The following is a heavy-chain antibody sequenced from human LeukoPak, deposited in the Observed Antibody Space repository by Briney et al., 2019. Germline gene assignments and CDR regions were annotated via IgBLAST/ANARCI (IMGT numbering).Heavy chain of an antibody. V-gene: IGHV4-38-2*02. CDR1: GYSISSGYY. CDR2: IYHSGST. CDR3: ARGSVRGVMAG. Sequence: PSETLSLTCTVSGYSISSGYYWGWIRQPPGKGLEWIGSIYHSGSTYYNPSLKSRVTISVDTSKNQFSLKLSSVTAADTAVYYCARGSVRGVMAGWGQGTLVTVSS. D-gene: IGHD3-10*01. J-gene: IGHJ4*02.